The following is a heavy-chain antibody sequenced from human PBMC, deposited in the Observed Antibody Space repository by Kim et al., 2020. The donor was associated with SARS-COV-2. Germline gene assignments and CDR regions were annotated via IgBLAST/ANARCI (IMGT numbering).Heavy chain of an antibody. Sequence: SGSTYYNPSLKSRVTISVDRSKNQFSLKLSSVTAADTAVYYCAAGELLNYWGQGTLVTVSS. D-gene: IGHD3-10*01. CDR3: AAGELLNY. CDR2: SGST. J-gene: IGHJ4*02. V-gene: IGHV4-30-2*01.